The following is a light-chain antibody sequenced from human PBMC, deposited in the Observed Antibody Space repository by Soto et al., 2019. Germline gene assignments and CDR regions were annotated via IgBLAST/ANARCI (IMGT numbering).Light chain of an antibody. CDR2: AAS. CDR3: QNYNSAPIT. Sequence: DIQMTQSPSSLSASVGDRVTITCRASQDISNYLACFQRTVPNVLIYAASTLQSGVPSRFSGCGSGTDFTLTITGLQPEDVATDYCQNYNSAPITFGQGTRLEIK. CDR1: QDISNY. V-gene: IGKV1-27*01. J-gene: IGKJ5*01.